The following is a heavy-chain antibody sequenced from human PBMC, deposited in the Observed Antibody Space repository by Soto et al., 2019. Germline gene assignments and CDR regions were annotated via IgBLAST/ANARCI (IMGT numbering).Heavy chain of an antibody. CDR3: ARGVCLTLGYCSGGPERYFDY. CDR1: GGSFSGYY. Sequence: QVQLQQWGAGLLKPSETLSLTCAVYGGSFSGYYWSWIRQPPGKGLEWIGEINHSGSTNYNPSLKSRVTISVDTSKNQFSLKLSSVTAADTAVYYCARGVCLTLGYCSGGPERYFDYWGQGTLVTVSS. V-gene: IGHV4-34*01. D-gene: IGHD2-15*01. CDR2: INHSGST. J-gene: IGHJ4*02.